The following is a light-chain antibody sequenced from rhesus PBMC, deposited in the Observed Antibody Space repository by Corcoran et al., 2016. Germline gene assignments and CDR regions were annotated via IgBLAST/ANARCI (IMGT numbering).Light chain of an antibody. CDR3: KQRNNYPYS. Sequence: DIQLTQSPSSLSASVGDRVTITCRASQGISSYLACYQQKSGKAPTLLIYDASNLQSGVPSRFSGSGAGTEFTLTISSLQPEDFATYYCKQRNNYPYSFGQGTKVEIK. V-gene: IGKV1-38*01. CDR1: QGISSY. J-gene: IGKJ2*01. CDR2: DAS.